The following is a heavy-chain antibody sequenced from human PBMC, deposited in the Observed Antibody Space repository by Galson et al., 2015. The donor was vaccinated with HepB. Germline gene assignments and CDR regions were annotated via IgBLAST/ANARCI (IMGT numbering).Heavy chain of an antibody. CDR2: INHSGST. V-gene: IGHV4-34*01. J-gene: IGHJ5*02. CDR3: AREVVATIGGWFDP. D-gene: IGHD5-12*01. Sequence: ETLSLTCAVYGGSFSGYYWSWIRQPPGKGLEWIGEINHSGSTNYNPSLKSRVTVSVDTSKNQFSLKLSSVTAADTAVYYCAREVVATIGGWFDPWGQGTLVTVSS. CDR1: GGSFSGYY.